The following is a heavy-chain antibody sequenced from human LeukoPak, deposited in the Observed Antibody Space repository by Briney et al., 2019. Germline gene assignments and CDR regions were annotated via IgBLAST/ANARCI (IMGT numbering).Heavy chain of an antibody. CDR2: IFPIFGTA. V-gene: IGHV1-69*13. CDR3: ARSHGRYCSGGSCHEGYFDY. D-gene: IGHD2-15*01. CDR1: RGTPTSYA. Sequence: SVKVSCKDSRGTPTSYAISCVPQAPGQGLEWMGGIFPIFGTANYAQKFQGRVTITADESTSTAYMELSSLRSEDTAVYYCARSHGRYCSGGSCHEGYFDYWGQGTLVTVSS. J-gene: IGHJ4*02.